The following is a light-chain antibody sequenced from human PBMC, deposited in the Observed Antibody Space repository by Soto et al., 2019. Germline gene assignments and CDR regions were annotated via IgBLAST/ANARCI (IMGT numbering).Light chain of an antibody. Sequence: EIVLTQSPGTLSLSPGERATLSCRASQSVSSTYLTWYQQKPGQAPRLLIYGASTRAAGIPDRFSGSGSGTDFTLTISRLEPEDFAVYFCHHSDASSFTFGQGTKLDIK. V-gene: IGKV3-20*01. CDR2: GAS. CDR3: HHSDASSFT. CDR1: QSVSSTY. J-gene: IGKJ2*01.